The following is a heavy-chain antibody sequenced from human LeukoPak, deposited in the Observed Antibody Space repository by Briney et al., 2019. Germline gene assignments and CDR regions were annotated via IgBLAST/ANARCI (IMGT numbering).Heavy chain of an antibody. D-gene: IGHD3-16*01. J-gene: IGHJ4*02. CDR2: INGSGGSS. V-gene: IGHV3-23*01. Sequence: GGSLRLSCAASGFIFGSYAMNWVRQAPGKGLEWVSAINGSGGSSYYADSVKGRFTISRDNSKNTLYLQMNSLRAEDTAVYYCAKDPSWGSGLYYFDCWGQGTLVTVSS. CDR1: GFIFGSYA. CDR3: AKDPSWGSGLYYFDC.